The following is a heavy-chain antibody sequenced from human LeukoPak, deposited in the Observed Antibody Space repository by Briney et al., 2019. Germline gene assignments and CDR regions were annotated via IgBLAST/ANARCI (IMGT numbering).Heavy chain of an antibody. CDR2: IYSGGGT. D-gene: IGHD2-15*01. J-gene: IGHJ6*02. CDR1: GFTVSSNY. V-gene: IGHV3-66*01. CDR3: ARESGGYYYGMDV. Sequence: GGSLRLSCAASGFTVSSNYMSWVRQAPGKGLEWVSVIYSGGGTYYADSVKGRFTISRDNSKNTLYLQMNSLRAEDTAVYYCARESGGYYYGMDVWGQGTTVTVSS.